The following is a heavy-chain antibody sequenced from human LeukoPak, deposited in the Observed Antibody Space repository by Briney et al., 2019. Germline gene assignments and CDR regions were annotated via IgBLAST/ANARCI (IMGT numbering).Heavy chain of an antibody. CDR2: INRGATHI. Sequence: PGGSLRLSCAASQFTFSSYSMNWVRQAPGKGLEWVSSINRGATHIYYADSLRGRFIISRDDAKNSLYLQMNSLRAEGTAVYYCVRLRRNSDSSGYYYYYDYWGQGTLVTVSS. D-gene: IGHD3-22*01. J-gene: IGHJ4*02. CDR3: VRLRRNSDSSGYYYYYDY. CDR1: QFTFSSYS. V-gene: IGHV3-21*01.